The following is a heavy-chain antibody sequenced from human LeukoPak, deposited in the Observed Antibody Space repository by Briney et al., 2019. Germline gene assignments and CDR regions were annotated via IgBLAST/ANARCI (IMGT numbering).Heavy chain of an antibody. CDR3: AKEMKIVVVITNYMDV. V-gene: IGHV3-23*01. CDR2: ISGSGGST. D-gene: IGHD3-22*01. J-gene: IGHJ6*03. Sequence: PGGSLRLSCAAAGFIFISYAMSWVRQPPGKGLEWVSAISGSGGSTYYADSVKGRFTISRDNSKNTLYLQMNSLRAEDTAVYYCAKEMKIVVVITNYMDVWGKGTTVTVSS. CDR1: GFIFISYA.